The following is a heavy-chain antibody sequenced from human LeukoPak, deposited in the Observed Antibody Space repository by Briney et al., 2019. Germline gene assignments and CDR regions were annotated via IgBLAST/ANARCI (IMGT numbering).Heavy chain of an antibody. CDR1: GFTFSSYS. D-gene: IGHD1-1*01. J-gene: IGHJ3*02. CDR2: ISSSSSYI. Sequence: GGSLRLSCAASGFTFSSYSMNWVRQAPGKGLEWVSSISSSSSYIYYADSVKGRFTISRDNAKNSLYLQMNSLRAEDTAVYYCARDRGTGTTHHDAFDIWGQGTMVTVSS. V-gene: IGHV3-21*01. CDR3: ARDRGTGTTHHDAFDI.